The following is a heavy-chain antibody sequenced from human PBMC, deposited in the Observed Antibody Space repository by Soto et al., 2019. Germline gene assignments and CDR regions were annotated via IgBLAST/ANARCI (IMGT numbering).Heavy chain of an antibody. CDR1: GFTFNKYA. V-gene: IGHV3-23*01. D-gene: IGHD6-19*01. CDR2: ITDSGAAS. J-gene: IGHJ4*02. Sequence: GGSLRLSCTASGFTFNKYAMSWVRQAPGKGLEWVSAITDSGAASHYADSVKGRFTVSRDNSKNTLYLQMNSLRADDTAVYYCARDISVVFDYCGQGTLVTVSS. CDR3: ARDISVVFDY.